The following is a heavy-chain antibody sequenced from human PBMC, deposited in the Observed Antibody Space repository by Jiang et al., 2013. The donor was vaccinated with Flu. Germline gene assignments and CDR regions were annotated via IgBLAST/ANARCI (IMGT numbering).Heavy chain of an antibody. J-gene: IGHJ2*01. V-gene: IGHV4-30-4*01. D-gene: IGHD3-16*02. CDR1: GGSISSGDYY. CDR2: IYYSGST. Sequence: GSGLVKPSQTLSLTCTVSGGSISSGDYYWSWIRQPPGKGLEWIGYIYYSGSTYYNPSLKSRVTISVDTSKNQFSLKLSSVTAADTAVYYCQRLGELSIYWYFDLWGRGTLVTVSS. CDR3: QRLGELSIYWYFDL.